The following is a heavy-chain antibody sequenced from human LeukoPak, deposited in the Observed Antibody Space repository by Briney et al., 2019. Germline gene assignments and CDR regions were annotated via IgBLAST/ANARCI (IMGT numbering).Heavy chain of an antibody. CDR3: ARNIVVVDAFDM. V-gene: IGHV4-4*07. CDR2: IYRTGST. J-gene: IGHJ3*02. Sequence: PSETLSLTCIVSDDSINTYYWSWVRQPAGKTLEWIGRIYRTGSTKYNPSLKSRVTMSIDTSKKQFSLKMRSVTAADTAVYYCARNIVVVDAFDMWGHGTMVTVSS. D-gene: IGHD2-2*01. CDR1: DDSINTYY.